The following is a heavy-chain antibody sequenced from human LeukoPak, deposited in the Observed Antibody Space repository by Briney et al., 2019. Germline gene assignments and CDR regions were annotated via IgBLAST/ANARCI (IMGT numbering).Heavy chain of an antibody. CDR1: GFTFSSYS. D-gene: IGHD3-10*01. CDR2: ISGSGGST. CDR3: ARDLIGSGSYYTDY. Sequence: PGGSLRLSCAASGFTFSSYSMNWVRQAPGKGLEWVSAISGSGGSTYYADSVKGRFTISRDNSKNTLYLQMNSLRAEDTAVYYCARDLIGSGSYYTDYWGQGTLVTVSS. J-gene: IGHJ4*02. V-gene: IGHV3-23*01.